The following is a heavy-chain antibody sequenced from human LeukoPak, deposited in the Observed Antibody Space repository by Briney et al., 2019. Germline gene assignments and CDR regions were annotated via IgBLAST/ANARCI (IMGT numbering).Heavy chain of an antibody. D-gene: IGHD6-13*01. V-gene: IGHV3-23*01. J-gene: IGHJ4*02. CDR1: GFTFSSYA. CDR2: ISGSGGST. CDR3: ARDRRQQLVRDFDY. Sequence: GGSLRLSCAASGFTFSSYAMSWVRQAPGKGLEWVSAISGSGGSTYYADSVKGRFTISRDNSKNTLYLQMNSLRDEDTAVYYCARDRRQQLVRDFDYWGQGTLVTVSS.